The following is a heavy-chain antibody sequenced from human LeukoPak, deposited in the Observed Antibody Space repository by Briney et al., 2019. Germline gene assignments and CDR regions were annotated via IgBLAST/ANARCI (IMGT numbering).Heavy chain of an antibody. J-gene: IGHJ4*02. V-gene: IGHV3-23*01. CDR1: GFTFSSYA. CDR3: AKGAYDYIEIAYFDY. Sequence: GGSLRLSCAASGFTFSSYAMTWVRQAPGKGLEWVSSISGSDGSTYYADSVKGRFTISRDKSKNTLYLQMNSLRAEDTAVYYCAKGAYDYIEIAYFDYWGQGSLVTVSS. CDR2: ISGSDGST. D-gene: IGHD5-12*01.